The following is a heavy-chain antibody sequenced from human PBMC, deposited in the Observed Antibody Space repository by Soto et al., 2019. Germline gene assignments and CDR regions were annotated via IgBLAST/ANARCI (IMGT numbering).Heavy chain of an antibody. Sequence: SETLSLTCTVSGGSISSYYWSWIRQPPGKGLEWIGYIYYSGSTNYNPSLKSRVTKSVDTSKNQFSLKLSSVTAADTAVYYCARVEQYYYDSSGPFDIWGQGTMVTVSS. J-gene: IGHJ3*02. CDR3: ARVEQYYYDSSGPFDI. CDR2: IYYSGST. CDR1: GGSISSYY. V-gene: IGHV4-59*01. D-gene: IGHD3-22*01.